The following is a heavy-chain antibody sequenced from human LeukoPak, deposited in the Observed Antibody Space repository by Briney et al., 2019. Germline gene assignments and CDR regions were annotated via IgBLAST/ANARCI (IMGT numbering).Heavy chain of an antibody. CDR3: AKAADCAGDCYYCWFDP. D-gene: IGHD2-21*02. CDR2: ISNDGKNK. Sequence: PGGSLRLSCAVSGFTFSNYDMYWVRQAPGKGLERVAVISNDGKNKYYADSVKDRFTISRDNSSNTLYLQMNSLRPEDTAVYYCAKAADCAGDCYYCWFDPWGQGTLVTVSS. J-gene: IGHJ5*02. V-gene: IGHV3-30*18. CDR1: GFTFSNYD.